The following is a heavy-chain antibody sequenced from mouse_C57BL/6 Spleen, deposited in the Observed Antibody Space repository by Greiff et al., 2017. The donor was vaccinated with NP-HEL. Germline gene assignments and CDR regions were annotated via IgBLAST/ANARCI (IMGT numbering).Heavy chain of an antibody. V-gene: IGHV5-17*01. Sequence: EVTLVESGGGLVKPGGSLKLSCAASGFTFSDYGMHWVRQAPEKGLEWVAYISGGSSTIYYADTVKGRFTISRDNAKNTLFLQMTSLRSEDTAMYNCARHYDCYYSIDYWGKGTTLTVSS. J-gene: IGHJ2*01. CDR3: ARHYDCYYSIDY. CDR1: GFTFSDYG. D-gene: IGHD2-3*01. CDR2: ISGGSSTI.